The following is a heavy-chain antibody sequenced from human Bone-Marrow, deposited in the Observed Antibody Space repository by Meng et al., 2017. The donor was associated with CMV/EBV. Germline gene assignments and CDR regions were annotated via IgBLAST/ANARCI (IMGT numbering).Heavy chain of an antibody. CDR2: INPNSGGT. CDR1: GYTFTGYY. D-gene: IGHD3-16*01. V-gene: IGHV1-2*02. Sequence: SGYTFTGYYMHWVRQAPGQGLEWMGWINPNSGGTNYAQKFQGRVTMTRDTSISTAYMELSRLRSDDTAVYYRARESDYVWGSYSFDYWGQGTLVTVSS. J-gene: IGHJ4*02. CDR3: ARESDYVWGSYSFDY.